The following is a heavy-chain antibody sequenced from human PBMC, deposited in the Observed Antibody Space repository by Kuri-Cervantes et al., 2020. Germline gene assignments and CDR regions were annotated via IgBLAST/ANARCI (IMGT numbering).Heavy chain of an antibody. CDR2: INHSGST. CDR3: AREYIPPDAYYNFWSGHRGYMDV. Sequence: SETLSLTCTVHSGSFSGYYWSWIRQPPGKGLEWIGEINHSGSTNYSPSLKSRVTISVDTSKNQFSLKLSSVTAADTAIYYCAREYIPPDAYYNFWSGHRGYMDVWGKGTTVTVSS. CDR1: SGSFSGYY. D-gene: IGHD3-3*01. J-gene: IGHJ6*03. V-gene: IGHV4-34*01.